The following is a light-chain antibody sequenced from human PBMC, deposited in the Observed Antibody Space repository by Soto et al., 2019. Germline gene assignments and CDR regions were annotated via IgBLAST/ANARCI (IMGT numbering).Light chain of an antibody. V-gene: IGKV1-12*01. Sequence: DIQMTQCPSYVSASVGGTVPITCRASQGINDWLAWYQQKPGRAPKVLISVVSSLQSGVPSRFSGSGSETDFTLAISSLQPEDFATYYCQQGNSFPLTVGGGTKVDIK. CDR2: VVS. J-gene: IGKJ4*01. CDR3: QQGNSFPLT. CDR1: QGINDW.